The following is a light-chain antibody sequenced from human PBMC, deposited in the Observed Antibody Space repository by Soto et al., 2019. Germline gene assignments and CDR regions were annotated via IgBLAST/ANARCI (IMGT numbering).Light chain of an antibody. Sequence: EIVLTQSPGTLSLFPGERATLSCRASQSVSSSYLAWYQQKPGQAPRLLIYAASSRATGIPDRFSGSGSGTDFTLTINRLEPEDFAVYYCQQYGSSITFGQGTRLEMK. CDR2: AAS. CDR1: QSVSSSY. CDR3: QQYGSSIT. V-gene: IGKV3-20*01. J-gene: IGKJ5*01.